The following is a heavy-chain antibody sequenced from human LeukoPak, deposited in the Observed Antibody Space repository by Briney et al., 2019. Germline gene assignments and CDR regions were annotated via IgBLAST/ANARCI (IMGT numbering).Heavy chain of an antibody. J-gene: IGHJ3*02. CDR1: GGSFSGYY. D-gene: IGHD1-26*01. V-gene: IGHV4-34*01. Sequence: PSETLSLTCAVYGGSFSGYYWSWIRQPPGKGLEWIGEINHSGSTNYNSSLKSRVTISVDTSKNQFSLELSSVTATDTAVYFCATNRVGTYDRPFDIWGQGTMVTVSS. CDR3: ATNRVGTYDRPFDI. CDR2: INHSGST.